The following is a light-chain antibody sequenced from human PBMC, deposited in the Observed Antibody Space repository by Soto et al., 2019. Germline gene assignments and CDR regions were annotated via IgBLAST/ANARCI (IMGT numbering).Light chain of an antibody. V-gene: IGKV3-20*01. Sequence: EIVLTQSPATLSLSPGERGTLSCRASQNLGTLYLAWFQQKSGQAPRLLIYSASRRATGIPDRFTGSGSGTDFTLTINRVEPEDFAVYFCQQYAGSPRTFGQGTKVDI. CDR1: QNLGTLY. CDR2: SAS. CDR3: QQYAGSPRT. J-gene: IGKJ1*01.